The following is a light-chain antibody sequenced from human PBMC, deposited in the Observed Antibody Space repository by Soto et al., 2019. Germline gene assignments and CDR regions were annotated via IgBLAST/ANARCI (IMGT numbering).Light chain of an antibody. V-gene: IGKV3-20*01. J-gene: IGKJ1*01. CDR3: QQYGSSGT. CDR2: GAS. CDR1: QSVSNNY. Sequence: EIVMTQSPSTLSVSPXXXXXXXCRASQSVSNNYLAWYQQKPGQAPRLLIYGASNRATGIPDRFSGSGSGTDFTLTISRLEPEDFAVYYCQQYGSSGTFGQGTKVDI.